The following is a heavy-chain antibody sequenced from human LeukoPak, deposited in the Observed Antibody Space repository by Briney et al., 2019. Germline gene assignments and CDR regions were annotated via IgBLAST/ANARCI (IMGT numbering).Heavy chain of an antibody. Sequence: GGSLRLSCAASGFTFSSYGMHWVRQAPGKGLEWVAVISYDGSNKYYADSVKGRFTISRDNSKNTLYLQMNSLRAEDTAVYYCAKSLRDYGDYRYPDYWGQGTLVTVSS. D-gene: IGHD4-17*01. CDR2: ISYDGSNK. J-gene: IGHJ4*02. V-gene: IGHV3-30*18. CDR1: GFTFSSYG. CDR3: AKSLRDYGDYRYPDY.